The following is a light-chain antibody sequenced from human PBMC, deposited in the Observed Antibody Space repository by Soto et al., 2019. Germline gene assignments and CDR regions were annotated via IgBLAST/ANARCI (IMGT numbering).Light chain of an antibody. CDR3: QQRSNWPST. CDR2: DTS. V-gene: IGKV3-11*01. CDR1: QSVSSY. J-gene: IGKJ2*02. Sequence: EIVLTQSPATLSLSPGERATLSCRASQSVSSYLAWYQQKPGQAPRLLIYDTSSRATDIPARFSGSGSGTDFTLTISSLEPEDFAVYYCQQRSNWPSTFGQGTKLEIK.